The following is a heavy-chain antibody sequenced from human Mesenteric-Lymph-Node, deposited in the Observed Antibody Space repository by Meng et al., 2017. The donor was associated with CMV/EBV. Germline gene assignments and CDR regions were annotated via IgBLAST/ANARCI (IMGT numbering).Heavy chain of an antibody. CDR1: GFTFSYYW. Sequence: GGSLRLSCAASGFTFSYYWMSWVRQAPGKGLEWVSYISSSGSTIYYADSVKGRFTISRDNSKNTLYLQMNSLRAEDTAVYYCARDLSSIAARWGLDPWGQGTLVTVSS. CDR3: ARDLSSIAARWGLDP. D-gene: IGHD6-6*01. CDR2: ISSSGSTI. J-gene: IGHJ5*02. V-gene: IGHV3-48*01.